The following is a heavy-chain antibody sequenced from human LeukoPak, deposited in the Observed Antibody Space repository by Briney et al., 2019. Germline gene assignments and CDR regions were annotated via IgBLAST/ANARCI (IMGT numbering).Heavy chain of an antibody. Sequence: SGTLSLTCAVYGGSFSGLYWSWIREPPGKGLEWIGEMKDGGSTNYNPPLKSRVTLSLDTSKNQFSLKLTSVTAADTAVYYCATSLYCGTGCLWGQGTMVTVSS. V-gene: IGHV4-34*01. CDR2: MKDGGST. D-gene: IGHD2-21*01. CDR3: ATSLYCGTGCL. J-gene: IGHJ3*01. CDR1: GGSFSGLY.